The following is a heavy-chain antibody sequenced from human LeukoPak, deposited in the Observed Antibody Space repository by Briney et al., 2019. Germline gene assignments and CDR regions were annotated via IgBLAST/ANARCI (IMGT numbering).Heavy chain of an antibody. Sequence: ASVKLSCKASGYTFTSYDINWVRQAPGQGLDWMGWMNATSGKTGQAQKFQGRITMTRDTSISTAYMEPSSLRPEDTAVYYCAKYKSGDYFDAGKRYYFDQWGQGTPVTVSS. CDR2: MNATSGKT. J-gene: IGHJ4*02. D-gene: IGHD3-9*01. V-gene: IGHV1-8*01. CDR1: GYTFTSYD. CDR3: AKYKSGDYFDAGKRYYFDQ.